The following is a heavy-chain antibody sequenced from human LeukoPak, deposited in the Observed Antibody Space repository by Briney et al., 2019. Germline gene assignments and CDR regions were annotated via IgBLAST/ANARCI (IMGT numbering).Heavy chain of an antibody. CDR2: IKQDGSEK. CDR3: AREGDTYYYVAY. D-gene: IGHD2-21*02. CDR1: GFMFSNYW. V-gene: IGHV3-7*01. Sequence: GGSLRLSCAGYGFMFSNYWMTWVRQAPGKGLEWVANIKQDGSEKYYVDSVKGRFTISRDNAKNSLYLQMNSLRAEDTAVYYCAREGDTYYYVAYWGQGTLVTVSS. J-gene: IGHJ4*02.